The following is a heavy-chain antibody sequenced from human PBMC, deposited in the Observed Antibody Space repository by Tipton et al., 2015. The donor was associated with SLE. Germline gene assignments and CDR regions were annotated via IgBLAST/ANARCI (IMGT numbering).Heavy chain of an antibody. Sequence: SLRLSCAASGFSFNDQYMDWVRQAPGKGLEWVSCISSSSAYIYYADSVKGRFTISRDNAKNSVYLQMNSLRAEDTAIYYCATPGWVVPGVWGQGILVIVSS. J-gene: IGHJ4*02. V-gene: IGHV3-21*01. CDR2: ISSSSAYI. CDR1: GFSFNDQY. CDR3: ATPGWVVPGV. D-gene: IGHD3-10*01.